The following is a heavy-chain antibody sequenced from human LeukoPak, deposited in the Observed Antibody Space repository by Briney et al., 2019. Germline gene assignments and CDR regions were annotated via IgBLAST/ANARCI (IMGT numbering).Heavy chain of an antibody. Sequence: PSETLSLTCAVYGGSFSGYYWSWIRQPPGKGLEWIGEINHSGSTNYNPSLKSRVTISVDTSKNQSSLKLSSVTAADTAVYYCARGLWFREYYFDYWGQGTLVTVSS. D-gene: IGHD3-10*01. CDR2: INHSGST. CDR3: ARGLWFREYYFDY. V-gene: IGHV4-34*01. CDR1: GGSFSGYY. J-gene: IGHJ4*02.